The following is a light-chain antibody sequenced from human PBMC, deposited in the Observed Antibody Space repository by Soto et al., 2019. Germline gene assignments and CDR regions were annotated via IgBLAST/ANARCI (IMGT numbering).Light chain of an antibody. Sequence: IQLTQSPSSLSASVGDRVTITCRASQGIARSLNWYQQRPGEAPKLLVYGASNLHTAVPPRFSGSGSGTDYTLTISALQPEDLGTYYCLQSYTTPRTFGQGTTVEIK. J-gene: IGKJ1*01. CDR2: GAS. CDR1: QGIARS. CDR3: LQSYTTPRT. V-gene: IGKV1-39*01.